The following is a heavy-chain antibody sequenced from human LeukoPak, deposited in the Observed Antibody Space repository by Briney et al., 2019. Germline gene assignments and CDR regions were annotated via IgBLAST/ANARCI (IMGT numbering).Heavy chain of an antibody. CDR2: TFAGYSYT. CDR3: ARHTPGYDYAYVDY. D-gene: IGHD4-17*01. J-gene: IGHJ4*02. CDR1: GYNFTPYW. Sequence: GESLKISCQSSGYNFTPYWIVWVRQMPGKGLEWMGITFAGYSYTTYSPSLQGQVTMSVDKSIDTAYLQWSSLKASDTAMYYCARHTPGYDYAYVDYWGQGTLVTVSS. V-gene: IGHV5-51*01.